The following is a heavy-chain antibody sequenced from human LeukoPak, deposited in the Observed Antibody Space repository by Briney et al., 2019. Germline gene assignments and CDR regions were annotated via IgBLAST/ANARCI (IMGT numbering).Heavy chain of an antibody. CDR2: IYTSGST. CDR3: ARELRAYNWNDDAAYYYYYMDV. D-gene: IGHD1-1*01. CDR1: SGSFSGYY. J-gene: IGHJ6*03. Sequence: PSETLSLTCAVYSGSFSGYYWSWIRQPAGKGLEWIGRIYTSGSTNYNPPLKSRVTMSVDTSKNQFSLKLSSVTAADTAVYYCARELRAYNWNDDAAYYYYYMDVWGKGTTVTVSS. V-gene: IGHV4-4*07.